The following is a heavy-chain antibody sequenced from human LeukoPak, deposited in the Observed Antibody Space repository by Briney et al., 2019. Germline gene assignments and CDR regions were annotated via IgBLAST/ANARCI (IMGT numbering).Heavy chain of an antibody. CDR1: GFTVSSNY. J-gene: IGHJ6*02. CDR2: IYSGGST. D-gene: IGHD2-21*02. CDR3: ARDHEGGVPGDCSTCPPDYGMDV. Sequence: GGSLRLSCAASGFTVSSNYMSWVRQAPGKGLEWVSVIYSGGSTYYADSVKGRFTISRDNSKNTLYLQMNSLRAEDTAVYYCARDHEGGVPGDCSTCPPDYGMDVWGQGTTVTVS. V-gene: IGHV3-53*01.